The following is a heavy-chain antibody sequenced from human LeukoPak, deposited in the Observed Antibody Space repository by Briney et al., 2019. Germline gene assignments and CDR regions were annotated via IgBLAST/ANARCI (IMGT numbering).Heavy chain of an antibody. V-gene: IGHV1-46*01. CDR2: INPSGGST. CDR3: ARDLYYYDSSGYYYGGGRLDY. Sequence: ASVKVSCKASGYTFTSYYMHWVRQAPVQGLEWMGIINPSGGSTSYAQKFQGRVTMTRDTSTSTVYMELSSLRSEDTAVYYCARDLYYYDSSGYYYGGGRLDYWGQGTLVTVSS. D-gene: IGHD3-22*01. CDR1: GYTFTSYY. J-gene: IGHJ4*02.